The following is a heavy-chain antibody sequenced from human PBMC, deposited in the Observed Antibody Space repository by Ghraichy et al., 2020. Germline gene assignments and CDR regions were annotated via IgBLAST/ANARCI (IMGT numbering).Heavy chain of an antibody. Sequence: LSLTCAASGFTFSSYGMHWVRQAPGKGLEWVAFIRYDGSNKYYADSVKGRFTISRDNSKNTLYLQMNSLRAEDTAVYYCAKVCSYGDYAYFDYWGQGTLVTVSS. D-gene: IGHD4-17*01. CDR2: IRYDGSNK. J-gene: IGHJ4*02. V-gene: IGHV3-30*02. CDR1: GFTFSSYG. CDR3: AKVCSYGDYAYFDY.